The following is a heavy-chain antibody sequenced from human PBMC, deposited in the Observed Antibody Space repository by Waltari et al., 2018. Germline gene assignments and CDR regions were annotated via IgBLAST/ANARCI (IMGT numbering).Heavy chain of an antibody. D-gene: IGHD3-10*01. CDR3: ARGGVLGSLDY. J-gene: IGHJ4*02. CDR2: IIPIFGTA. V-gene: IGHV1-69*15. CDR1: GGTSSSYA. Sequence: QVQLVQSGAEVKKPGSSVKVSCKASGGTSSSYAISWGRPATGQGLEWMGRIIPIFGTANDAQKFQGRGTITADEATSTAYMELSSLRSEDTAVYYCARGGVLGSLDYWGQGTLVTVSS.